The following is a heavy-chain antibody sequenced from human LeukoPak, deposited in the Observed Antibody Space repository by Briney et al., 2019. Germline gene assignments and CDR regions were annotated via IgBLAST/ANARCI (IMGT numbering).Heavy chain of an antibody. Sequence: SETLSLTCTVSGDSVSSPSYYWSWIRQPTGKGLEWFGYVYYSGSTNYNPSLKSRVTVSIDTSKNQFSLRLSSVSAADTALYYCARTQYCSGTSCYFGYFDYWGQGTLVTVSS. CDR3: ARTQYCSGTSCYFGYFDY. V-gene: IGHV4-61*01. CDR2: VYYSGST. CDR1: GDSVSSPSYY. J-gene: IGHJ4*02. D-gene: IGHD2-2*01.